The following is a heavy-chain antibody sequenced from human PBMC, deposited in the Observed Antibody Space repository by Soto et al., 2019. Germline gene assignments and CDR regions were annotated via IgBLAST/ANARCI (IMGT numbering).Heavy chain of an antibody. Sequence: EVQLVESGGGLVKPGGSLRLSCAASGFTFNTYSMNWVRQAPGKGLEWVSCISSISSYIYYTDAVKGRFTISRDNAKNSVTLQMDSLRAEATAVYYCSRGPHYAIFSAFGCMDGWGKGTTVTVSS. CDR2: ISSISSYI. V-gene: IGHV3-21*06. D-gene: IGHD3-9*01. J-gene: IGHJ6*03. CDR3: SRGPHYAIFSAFGCMDG. CDR1: GFTFNTYS.